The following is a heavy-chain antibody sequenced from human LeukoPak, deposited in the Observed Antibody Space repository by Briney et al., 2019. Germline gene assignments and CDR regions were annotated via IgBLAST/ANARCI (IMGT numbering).Heavy chain of an antibody. Sequence: PGGSLRLSCAASGFTFSSYGMHWVRQAPGKGLEWVAFIRYDGSNKYYADSVKGRFTISRDNSKNMLYLQMNSLRAEDTAVYYCAKDRRYYDYVWGSPYFDYWGQGTLVTVSS. CDR3: AKDRRYYDYVWGSPYFDY. CDR1: GFTFSSYG. CDR2: IRYDGSNK. J-gene: IGHJ4*02. V-gene: IGHV3-30*02. D-gene: IGHD3-16*01.